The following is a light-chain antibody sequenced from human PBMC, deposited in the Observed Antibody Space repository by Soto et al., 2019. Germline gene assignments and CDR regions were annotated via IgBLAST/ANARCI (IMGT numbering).Light chain of an antibody. CDR3: QQYGSSPT. V-gene: IGKV3-20*01. CDR1: QSVSSNY. Sequence: EIVLTQSPGTLSLSPGERATLSCRSSQSVSSNYLAWYQQKPDQAPRLVIYDVSGRATGIPERFSGSGSGTDFTLTISRLETEDCAVYYCQQYGSSPTFGQGTKVEIK. CDR2: DVS. J-gene: IGKJ1*01.